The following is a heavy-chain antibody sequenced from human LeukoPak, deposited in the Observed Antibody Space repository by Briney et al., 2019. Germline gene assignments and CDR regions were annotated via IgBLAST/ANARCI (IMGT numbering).Heavy chain of an antibody. CDR2: IYYSGST. D-gene: IGHD2-2*01. CDR3: ARSRGYCSSTSCYVFWDY. V-gene: IGHV4-39*07. Sequence: SETLSLTCTVSGGSISSSSYYWGWIRQPPGKGLEWIGSIYYSGSTYYNPSLKSRVTISVDTSKNQFSLKLSSVTAADTAVYYCARSRGYCSSTSCYVFWDYWGQGTLVTVSS. CDR1: GGSISSSSYY. J-gene: IGHJ4*02.